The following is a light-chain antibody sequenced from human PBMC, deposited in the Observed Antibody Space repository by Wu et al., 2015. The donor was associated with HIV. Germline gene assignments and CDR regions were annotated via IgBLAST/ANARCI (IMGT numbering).Light chain of an antibody. Sequence: EIVLTQSPATLSLSPGERATLSCRASQSVSSYLAWYQQKPGQAPRLLIYDASNRATGIPARFSGSGSGTDFTLTISSLEPEDFAVYYCQQRSNWLYSFGQGTKAGDQT. CDR3: QQRSNWLYS. CDR1: QSVSSY. CDR2: DAS. V-gene: IGKV3-11*01. J-gene: IGKJ2*03.